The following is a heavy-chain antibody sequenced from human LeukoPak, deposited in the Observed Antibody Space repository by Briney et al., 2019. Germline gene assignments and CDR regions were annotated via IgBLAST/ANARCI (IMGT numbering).Heavy chain of an antibody. CDR2: IYSGGST. CDR1: GFTVSTNY. D-gene: IGHD5-18*01. V-gene: IGHV3-53*01. Sequence: QSGGSLRLSCVVSGFTVSTNYMSWVRQAPGKGLEWVSLIYSGGSTYYADSVKGRFTISRDNSKNTLYLQMNSLRAEDTAVYYCAREGRWIQLSGYYYYMDVWGKGTTVTISS. J-gene: IGHJ6*03. CDR3: AREGRWIQLSGYYYYMDV.